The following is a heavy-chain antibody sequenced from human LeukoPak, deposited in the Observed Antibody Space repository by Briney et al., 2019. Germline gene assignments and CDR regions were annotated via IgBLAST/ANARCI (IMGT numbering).Heavy chain of an antibody. CDR3: AREYSTNWYRSLRD. Sequence: GGSLRLSCAASGFTFSGFAMHWVRQAPGKGLEWVTLISHDGNSQYYADSVKGRSIISRDNSENTLYLQVNSLRPDDTAVYYCAREYSTNWYRSLRDWGQGTLVTVSS. CDR1: GFTFSGFA. D-gene: IGHD6-13*01. V-gene: IGHV3-30-3*01. CDR2: ISHDGNSQ. J-gene: IGHJ4*02.